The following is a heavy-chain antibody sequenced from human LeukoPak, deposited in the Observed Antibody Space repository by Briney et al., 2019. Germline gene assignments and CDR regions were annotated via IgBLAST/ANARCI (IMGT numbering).Heavy chain of an antibody. CDR3: AGTMEALPLGPVLDYGGNHFDY. CDR2: IYYSGST. J-gene: IGHJ4*02. CDR1: GGSISSSSYY. V-gene: IGHV4-39*01. D-gene: IGHD4-23*01. Sequence: PSETLFLTCTVSGGSISSSSYYWGWIRQPPGKGLEWIGSIYYSGSTYYNPSLKSRVTISVDTSKNQFSLKLSSVTAADTAVYYCAGTMEALPLGPVLDYGGNHFDYWGQGTLVTVSS.